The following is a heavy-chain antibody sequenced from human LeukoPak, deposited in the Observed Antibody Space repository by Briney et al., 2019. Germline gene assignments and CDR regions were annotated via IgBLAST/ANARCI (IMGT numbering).Heavy chain of an antibody. J-gene: IGHJ4*02. CDR3: ARHSSSSGSDY. V-gene: IGHV5-51*01. CDR1: EYSFTSFTSYW. CDR2: IYPGDSDT. Sequence: GESLKISCKGSEYSFTSFTSYWIGWVRQMPGKGLEWMGIIYPGDSDTRYSPSFQGQVTISADKSISTAYLQWSSLNASDTAMYYCARHSSSSGSDYWGQGTLVTVSS. D-gene: IGHD6-6*01.